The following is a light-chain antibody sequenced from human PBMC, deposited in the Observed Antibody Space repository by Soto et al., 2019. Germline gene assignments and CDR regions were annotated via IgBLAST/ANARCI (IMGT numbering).Light chain of an antibody. J-gene: IGLJ1*01. CDR3: SSYTSSSTYV. V-gene: IGLV2-14*01. CDR2: EVS. CDR1: ISDVGGNKY. Sequence: QSALTQPSSWSGSPGQSITISCTGTISDVGGNKYVSWYQQHPGEAPKLMIYEVSNRPSGVSNRFSGSKSGNTASLTISGLQAEDEADYYCSSYTSSSTYVFGTGTKVTVL.